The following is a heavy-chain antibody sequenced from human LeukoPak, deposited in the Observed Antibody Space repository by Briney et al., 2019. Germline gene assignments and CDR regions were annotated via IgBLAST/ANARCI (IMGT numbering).Heavy chain of an antibody. CDR3: ARNLYYYDSSGYYYY. D-gene: IGHD3-22*01. CDR1: GFTFSGSA. J-gene: IGHJ4*02. Sequence: GGSLRLSCAASGFTFSGSAMHWVRQASGKGLEWVSAIYTGGSTYYAGSVKGRFTISRDNSKNTLYLQMNSLRAEDTAVYYCARNLYYYDSSGYYYYWGQGTLVTVSS. CDR2: IYTGGST. V-gene: IGHV3-66*01.